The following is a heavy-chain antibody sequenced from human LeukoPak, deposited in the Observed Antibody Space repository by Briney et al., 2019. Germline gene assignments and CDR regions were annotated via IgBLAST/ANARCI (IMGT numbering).Heavy chain of an antibody. CDR1: GCTFTSYG. CDR3: ARDPPPYDILTGYYPAPCDY. J-gene: IGHJ4*02. CDR2: ISAYNGNT. Sequence: ASVKVSCKASGCTFTSYGISWVRQAPGQGLEWMGWISAYNGNTNYAQKLQGRVTMTTDTSTSTAYMELRSLRSDDTAVYYCARDPPPYDILTGYYPAPCDYWGQGTLVTVSS. D-gene: IGHD3-9*01. V-gene: IGHV1-18*01.